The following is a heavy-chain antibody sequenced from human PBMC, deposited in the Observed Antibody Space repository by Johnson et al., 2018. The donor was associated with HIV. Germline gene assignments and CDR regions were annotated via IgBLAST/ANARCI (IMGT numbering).Heavy chain of an antibody. J-gene: IGHJ3*01. CDR2: SNSDGSST. CDR1: GFIFSRSW. V-gene: IGHV3-74*02. Sequence: VQLVESGGGVVQPGRSLRLSCAASGFIFSRSWMHWVRQVPGKGLVWVSRSNSDGSSTTYADSVKGRLTISRDKAKNTLHLQMNSLRVEDTAVYYCSGYPIRDDAFDVLGQGTMVTVSS. D-gene: IGHD3-10*01. CDR3: SGYPIRDDAFDV.